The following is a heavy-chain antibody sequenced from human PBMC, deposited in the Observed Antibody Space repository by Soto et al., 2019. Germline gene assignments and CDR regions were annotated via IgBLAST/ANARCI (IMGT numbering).Heavy chain of an antibody. V-gene: IGHV4-59*01. CDR1: GGSISNYY. J-gene: IGHJ4*02. D-gene: IGHD3-22*01. CDR2: MYYSGST. CDR3: ARGMSYYDSSGFDY. Sequence: QVQLQESGPGLVKPSETLSLTCTVSGGSISNYYWSWIRQPPGKGLEWIGYMYYSGSTNYNPSLRIRVTVSIDTSKPQFSLKLTSVTAADTAVYYCARGMSYYDSSGFDYWGQGTLVTVSS.